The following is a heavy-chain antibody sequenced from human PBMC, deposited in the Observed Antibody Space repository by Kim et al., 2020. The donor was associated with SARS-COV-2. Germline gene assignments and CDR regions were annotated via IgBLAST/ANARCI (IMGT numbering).Heavy chain of an antibody. CDR1: GFTFDDYA. D-gene: IGHD6-6*01. Sequence: GGSLRLSCAASGFTFDDYAMHWVRQAPGKGLEWVSGISWNSGNIGYADSVKGRFTISRDNAKNSLHLQMNSLRAEDTALYYCTKDKYSSPRRPDYWGQGTLVTVSS. CDR3: TKDKYSSPRRPDY. CDR2: ISWNSGNI. J-gene: IGHJ4*02. V-gene: IGHV3-9*01.